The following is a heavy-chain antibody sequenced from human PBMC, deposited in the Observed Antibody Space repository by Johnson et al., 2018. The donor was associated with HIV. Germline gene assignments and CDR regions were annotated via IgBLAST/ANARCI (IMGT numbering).Heavy chain of an antibody. CDR2: IKSKTDGGTT. CDR1: GFTVSSNY. J-gene: IGHJ3*01. V-gene: IGHV3-15*01. D-gene: IGHD3-22*01. Sequence: VQLVESGGGLIQPGGSLRLSCAASGFTVSSNYMSWVRQAPGKGLEWVGRIKSKTDGGTTDYAAPVKGRFSISRDESQNTVYLEMNSLITEDTAVYYCTTVADTSGYYPIKPFDDAFDLWGQGAMVTVSS. CDR3: TTVADTSGYYPIKPFDDAFDL.